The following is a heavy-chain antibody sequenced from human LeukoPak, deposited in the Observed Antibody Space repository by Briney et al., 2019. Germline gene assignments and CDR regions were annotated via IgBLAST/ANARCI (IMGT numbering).Heavy chain of an antibody. D-gene: IGHD3-10*01. J-gene: IGHJ4*02. Sequence: SQTLSLTCTVSGGSISSGGYYWSWIRQHPGKGLEWIGYIYYSGSTYHNPSLKSRVTISVDTSKNQFSLKLSSVTAADTAVYYCAREVRFRDYFDYWGQGTLVTVSS. CDR3: AREVRFRDYFDY. CDR1: GGSISSGGYY. V-gene: IGHV4-31*03. CDR2: IYYSGST.